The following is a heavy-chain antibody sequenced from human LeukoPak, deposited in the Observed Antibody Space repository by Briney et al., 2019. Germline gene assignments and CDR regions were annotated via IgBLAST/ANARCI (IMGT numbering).Heavy chain of an antibody. V-gene: IGHV4-34*01. CDR3: ARQKAIYYYYYYMDV. CDR1: GGSFSGYY. CDR2: INHSGST. Sequence: ASETLSLTCAVYGGSFSGYYWSWIRQPPGKGLEWIGEINHSGSTNYNPSLKSRVTISVDTSKNQFSLKLSSVTAADTAVYYCARQKAIYYYYYYMDVRGKGTTVTVSS. J-gene: IGHJ6*03.